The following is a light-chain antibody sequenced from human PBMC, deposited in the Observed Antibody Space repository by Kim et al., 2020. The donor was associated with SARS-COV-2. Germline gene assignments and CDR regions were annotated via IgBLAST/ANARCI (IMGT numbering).Light chain of an antibody. J-gene: IGKJ5*01. CDR1: EIIITNY. Sequence: EIVLTQSPATLSLSPGARATLSCSSSEIIITNYLAWYQQRPGLAPRLLVYDASTRATGIPERFTGSGSGTDFTLTITRLEPEDFAVYYCQQYTSSPVTFGQGTRLEIK. V-gene: IGKV3D-20*01. CDR3: QQYTSSPVT. CDR2: DAS.